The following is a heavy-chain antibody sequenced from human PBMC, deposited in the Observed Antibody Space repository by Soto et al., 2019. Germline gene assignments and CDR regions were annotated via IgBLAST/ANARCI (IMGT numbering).Heavy chain of an antibody. CDR1: GFTFDDYA. V-gene: IGHV3-9*01. Sequence: EVQLVESGGGLVQPGRSLRLSCAASGFTFDDYAMHWVRQAPGKGLEWVSGISWNSGSIGYADSVKGRFTIPRDNAKNSLYLQMNSLRAEDTALYYCAKASFSSSWGYFDYWGQGTLVTVSS. D-gene: IGHD6-13*01. CDR3: AKASFSSSWGYFDY. CDR2: ISWNSGSI. J-gene: IGHJ4*02.